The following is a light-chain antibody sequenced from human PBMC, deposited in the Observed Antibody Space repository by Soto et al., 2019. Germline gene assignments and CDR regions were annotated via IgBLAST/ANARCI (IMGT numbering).Light chain of an antibody. V-gene: IGKV3-20*01. J-gene: IGKJ1*01. CDR2: GAS. CDR1: QSVSNNY. CDR3: QQYGSSGT. Sequence: IVFTESPVTLSLSAXXXXXXXXRASQSVSNNYLAWYQQKPGQAPRLLIYGASNRATGIPDRFSGSGSGTDFTLTISRLEPEDFAVYYCQQYGSSGTFGQGTKVDIK.